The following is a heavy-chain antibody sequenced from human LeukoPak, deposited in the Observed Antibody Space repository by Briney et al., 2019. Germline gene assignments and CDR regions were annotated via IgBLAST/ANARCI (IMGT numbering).Heavy chain of an antibody. V-gene: IGHV4-31*03. CDR3: ARSEYYYDSSGPDAFDI. D-gene: IGHD3-22*01. CDR2: IYYSGST. CDR1: GGSISSGGYY. J-gene: IGHJ3*02. Sequence: SETLSLTCTVSGGSISSGGYYWSWIRQRTGKGLEWIGYIYYSGSTYYNPSLKSRVTISVDTSKNQFSLKLSSVTAADTAVYYCARSEYYYDSSGPDAFDIWGQGTMVTVSS.